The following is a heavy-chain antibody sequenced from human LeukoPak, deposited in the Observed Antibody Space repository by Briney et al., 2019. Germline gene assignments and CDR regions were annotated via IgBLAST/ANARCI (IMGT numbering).Heavy chain of an antibody. J-gene: IGHJ4*02. CDR2: IYYTGST. V-gene: IGHV4-59*01. D-gene: IGHD2-2*01. CDR1: GGSISSYY. Sequence: SETLSLTCTVSGGSISSYYWSWIRQPPGKGLEWIGYIYYTGSTNYSPSLKSRVTISVDTSKNQFSLKMSSVTAADTAVYYCARTPFYCSSTSCSPYYFDYWGQGTLVTVSS. CDR3: ARTPFYCSSTSCSPYYFDY.